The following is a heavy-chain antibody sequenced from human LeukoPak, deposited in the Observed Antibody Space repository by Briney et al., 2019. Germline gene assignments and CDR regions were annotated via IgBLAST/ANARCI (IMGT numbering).Heavy chain of an antibody. V-gene: IGHV3-21*06. CDR3: ARDSQTRSAFEF. CDR1: GFTFSTYS. CDR2: INSTSAYI. D-gene: IGHD1-14*01. J-gene: IGHJ3*01. Sequence: GGSLRLSCAASGFTFSTYSMNWVRQAPGKGLEWVSTINSTSAYIYYADSVKGRFTISRDNAKNSLCLQMNSLRVEDTAVYYCARDSQTRSAFEFWGQGTMVTVSS.